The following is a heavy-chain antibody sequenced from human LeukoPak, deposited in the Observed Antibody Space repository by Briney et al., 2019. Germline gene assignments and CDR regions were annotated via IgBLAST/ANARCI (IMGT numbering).Heavy chain of an antibody. CDR2: LYYNGNT. V-gene: IGHV4-39*07. D-gene: IGHD3-10*02. Sequence: SETLSLTCTVSGGSISSSRYYWGWIRQPPGKGLEWIADLYYNGNTYYNPSLQSRVTISVDTSKNQFSLKLSSVTAADTAVYYCAISSDYYVTPHWYFDLWGRGTLVTVSS. CDR3: AISSDYYVTPHWYFDL. CDR1: GGSISSSRYY. J-gene: IGHJ2*01.